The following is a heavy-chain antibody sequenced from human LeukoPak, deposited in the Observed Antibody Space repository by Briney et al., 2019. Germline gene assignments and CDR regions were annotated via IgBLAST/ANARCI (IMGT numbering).Heavy chain of an antibody. CDR3: ARGTIFGVVMWFDP. J-gene: IGHJ5*02. CDR2: IYTSGST. V-gene: IGHV4-4*07. CDR1: GGSTSSYY. Sequence: SETLSLTCTVSGGSTSSYYWSWIRQPAGKGLEWIGRIYTSGSTNYNPSLKSRVTMSVDTSKNQFSLKLSSVTAADTAVYYCARGTIFGVVMWFDPWGQGTLVTVSS. D-gene: IGHD3-3*01.